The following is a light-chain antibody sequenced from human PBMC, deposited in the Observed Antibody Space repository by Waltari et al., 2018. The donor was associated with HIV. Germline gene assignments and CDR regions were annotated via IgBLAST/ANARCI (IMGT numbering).Light chain of an antibody. CDR3: QQYGRSPPYT. Sequence: EIVMTQSPATLSVSPGERATLSCRASQSVSSNLAWYQQKPGQAPRLLIYGASTRATGIPARFSGSGSGTDFTLTISRLEPEDFAVYYCQQYGRSPPYTFGQGTKLEI. V-gene: IGKV3-15*01. CDR1: QSVSSN. J-gene: IGKJ2*01. CDR2: GAS.